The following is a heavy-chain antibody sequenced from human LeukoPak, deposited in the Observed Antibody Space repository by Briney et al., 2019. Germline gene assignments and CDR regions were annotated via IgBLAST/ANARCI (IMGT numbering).Heavy chain of an antibody. D-gene: IGHD2-15*01. J-gene: IGHJ4*02. CDR1: GFTFSNYA. CDR2: VSGDGYRT. V-gene: IGHV3-23*01. CDR3: AKEQDQLLLLSHFDS. Sequence: PGGSLRLSCAASGFTFSNYAMNWVRQAPGKGLQWVSAVSGDGYRTFYADSVKGRFTVSRDNSMNTLSLQMNSLRVEDTAVYYCAKEQDQLLLLSHFDSWGQGILVTVSS.